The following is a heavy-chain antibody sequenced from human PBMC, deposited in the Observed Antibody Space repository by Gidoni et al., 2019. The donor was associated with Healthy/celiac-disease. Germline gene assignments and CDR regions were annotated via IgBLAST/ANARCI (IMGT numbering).Heavy chain of an antibody. Sequence: QVQLVQSGAEVKKPGASVKVSCKASGYTFTGYYMHWVRQAPGQGLEWMGWINPNSGGTNYAQKFQGRVTMTRDTSISTAYMGLSRLRSDDTAVYYCARDIGDYDFWSGYSAAIDYWGQGTLVTVSS. J-gene: IGHJ4*02. CDR3: ARDIGDYDFWSGYSAAIDY. CDR1: GYTFTGYY. CDR2: INPNSGGT. D-gene: IGHD3-3*01. V-gene: IGHV1-2*02.